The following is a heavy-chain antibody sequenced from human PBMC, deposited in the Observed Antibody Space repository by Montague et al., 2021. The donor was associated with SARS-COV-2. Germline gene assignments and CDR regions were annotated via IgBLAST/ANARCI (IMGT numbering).Heavy chain of an antibody. Sequence: SLRLSCAASGFTFSNYAMHWVRQAPGKGLEWVAVISYDGSNKYYADSVKGRFTISRDNSKNTLYLQMNSLRAEDTAVYYCARDARRNSGSYLVYWGQGTLVTVSS. D-gene: IGHD1-26*01. J-gene: IGHJ4*02. CDR1: GFTFSNYA. CDR2: ISYDGSNK. V-gene: IGHV3-30-3*01. CDR3: ARDARRNSGSYLVY.